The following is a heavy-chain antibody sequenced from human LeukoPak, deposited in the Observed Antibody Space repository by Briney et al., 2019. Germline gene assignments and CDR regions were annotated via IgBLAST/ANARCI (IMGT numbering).Heavy chain of an antibody. Sequence: SGPTLVKPTQTLTLTCTFSGFSLSTSGVGVGWIRQPPGKALEWLTLIYWDDDKRYSPSLKSRLTLTKDTSKNQVVLTMTNMDPVDTATYYCAHRPVLGSLFDWGQGTLVTVSS. CDR3: AHRPVLGSLFD. V-gene: IGHV2-5*02. D-gene: IGHD3-10*01. CDR1: GFSLSTSGVG. J-gene: IGHJ4*02. CDR2: IYWDDDK.